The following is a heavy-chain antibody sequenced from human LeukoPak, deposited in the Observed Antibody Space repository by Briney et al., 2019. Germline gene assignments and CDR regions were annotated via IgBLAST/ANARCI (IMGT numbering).Heavy chain of an antibody. CDR1: GYTFTSYG. CDR2: IIPILGIA. D-gene: IGHD3-10*01. J-gene: IGHJ6*02. CDR3: ARDQYYGSGFAYYYYYGMDV. Sequence: SVKVSCKASGYTFTSYGISWVRQAPGQGLEWMGRIIPILGIANYAQKFQGRVTITADKSTSTAYMELSSLRSEDTAVYYCARDQYYGSGFAYYYYYGMDVWGQGTTVTVSS. V-gene: IGHV1-69*04.